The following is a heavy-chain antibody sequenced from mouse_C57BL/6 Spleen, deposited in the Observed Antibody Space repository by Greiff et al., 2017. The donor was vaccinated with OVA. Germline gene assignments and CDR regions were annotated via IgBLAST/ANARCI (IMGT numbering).Heavy chain of an antibody. D-gene: IGHD2-1*01. CDR1: GYAFSSSW. V-gene: IGHV1-82*01. Sequence: QVQLKQSGPELVKPGASVKISCKASGYAFSSSWMNWVKQRPGKGLEWIGRIYPGDGDTNYNGKFKGKATLTADKSSSTAYMQLSSLTSEDSAVYFCARRKETLLHFDDWGQGTTLTVSS. CDR2: IYPGDGDT. J-gene: IGHJ2*01. CDR3: ARRKETLLHFDD.